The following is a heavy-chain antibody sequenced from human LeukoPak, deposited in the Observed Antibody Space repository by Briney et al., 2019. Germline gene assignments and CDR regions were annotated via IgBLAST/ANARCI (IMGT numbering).Heavy chain of an antibody. CDR3: TRGVYAFDI. V-gene: IGHV3-7*01. J-gene: IGHJ3*02. CDR1: GFIFVDYW. Sequence: QTGGSVRLSCAASGFIFVDYWVTWVRQAPGKGLEWVAYMKPDGSEIYYLDSVKGRFTISRDNTKNLLYLQMNSLRAEDTATYYCTRGVYAFDIWGQGTMVTVSS. CDR2: MKPDGSEI.